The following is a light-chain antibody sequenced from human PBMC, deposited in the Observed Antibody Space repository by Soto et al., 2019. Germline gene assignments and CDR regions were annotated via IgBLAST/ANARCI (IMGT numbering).Light chain of an antibody. CDR3: QRYGSAPLYA. CDR1: QTVNTEF. J-gene: IGKJ2*01. CDR2: GTS. Sequence: EIVLTQSPGTLSLSPGERATFSCRTSQTVNTEFLAWYQQKPGLAPRLLIHGTSNRATGIPDRFSGSGSGRQFTLTISALEAEDFAVYYCQRYGSAPLYAFGQGTKLEI. V-gene: IGKV3-20*01.